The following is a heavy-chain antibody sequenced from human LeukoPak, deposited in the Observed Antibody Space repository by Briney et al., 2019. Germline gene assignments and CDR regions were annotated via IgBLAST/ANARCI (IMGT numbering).Heavy chain of an antibody. V-gene: IGHV1-46*01. J-gene: IGHJ6*03. CDR2: INPSGGST. D-gene: IGHD5-18*01. CDR3: AREPSKGYSYGGYYYYYMDV. CDR1: GYTFTSYA. Sequence: ASVKVSCKASGYTFTSYAMNCVRQAPGQGLEWMGIINPSGGSTSYAQKFQGRVTMTRDMSTSTVYMELSSLRSEDTAVYYCAREPSKGYSYGGYYYYYMDVWGKGTTVTVSS.